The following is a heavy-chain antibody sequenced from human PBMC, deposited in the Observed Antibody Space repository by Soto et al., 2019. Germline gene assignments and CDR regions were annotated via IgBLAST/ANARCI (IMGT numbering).Heavy chain of an antibody. D-gene: IGHD3-3*01. CDR2: INPNSGGT. CDR3: ARDLTPSGDYDFWSGYWHYYGMDV. Sequence: GASVKVSCKASGYTFTGYYMHWVRQAPGQGLEWMGWINPNSGGTNYAQKFQGWVTMTRDTSISTAYMELSRLRSDDTAVYYFARDLTPSGDYDFWSGYWHYYGMDVWGQGTTVTVSS. V-gene: IGHV1-2*04. J-gene: IGHJ6*02. CDR1: GYTFTGYY.